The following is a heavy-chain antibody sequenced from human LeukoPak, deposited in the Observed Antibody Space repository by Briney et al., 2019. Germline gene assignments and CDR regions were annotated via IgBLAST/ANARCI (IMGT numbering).Heavy chain of an antibody. J-gene: IGHJ4*02. V-gene: IGHV1-18*01. CDR3: ARVQDYGGNPDY. Sequence: ASVKVSCKASGYTFTSYDINWVRQATGQGLEWMGWISAYNGNTNYAQKLQGRVTMTTDTSTSTAYMELRSLRSDDTAVYYCARVQDYGGNPDYWGQGTLVTVSS. D-gene: IGHD4-23*01. CDR1: GYTFTSYD. CDR2: ISAYNGNT.